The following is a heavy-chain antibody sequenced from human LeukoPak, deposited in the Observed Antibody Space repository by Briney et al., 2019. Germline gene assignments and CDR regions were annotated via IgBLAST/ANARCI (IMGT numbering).Heavy chain of an antibody. Sequence: ASVKVSCKASGYTFASYAIHWVRQAPGQGLEWLGWINAGNDNTKYSQKFQSRVTITRDTSASTAYMELSSLRSEDTAVYYCARTALYPGYCSGGSCYSGFYYWGQGTLVTVSS. V-gene: IGHV1-3*01. CDR2: INAGNDNT. CDR1: GYTFASYA. J-gene: IGHJ4*02. CDR3: ARTALYPGYCSGGSCYSGFYY. D-gene: IGHD2-15*01.